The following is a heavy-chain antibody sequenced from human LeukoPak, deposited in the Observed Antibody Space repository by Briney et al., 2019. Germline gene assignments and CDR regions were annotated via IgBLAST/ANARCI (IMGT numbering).Heavy chain of an antibody. D-gene: IGHD2-2*01. CDR1: GFTFTSYS. V-gene: IGHV3-21*01. CDR2: ISSSSSYI. J-gene: IGHJ4*02. Sequence: GGSLRLSCAASGFTFTSYSMNWVRQAPGKGLEWVSSISSSSSYIYYADSVKGRFTISRDTAKNSLYMEMNSVRAEDTAVYYCARAGGTGGYCSSTSCFWGQGTMVTVSS. CDR3: ARAGGTGGYCSSTSCF.